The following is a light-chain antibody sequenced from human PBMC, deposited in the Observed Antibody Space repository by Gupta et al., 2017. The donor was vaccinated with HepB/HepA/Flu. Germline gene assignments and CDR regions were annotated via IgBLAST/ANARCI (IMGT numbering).Light chain of an antibody. CDR2: DVS. J-gene: IGLJ1*01. Sequence: QSALTQPRSVSGSPGQSVTISCTGTSSDVGGYNYVSWYQQHPGKAPKLMIYDVSKRPSGVPDRFSCSKSGNTASLTISGLQAEDEAEYYCCSSAGSYTFAYVFGTGTKVTVL. CDR3: CSSAGSYTFAYV. CDR1: SSDVGGYNY. V-gene: IGLV2-11*01.